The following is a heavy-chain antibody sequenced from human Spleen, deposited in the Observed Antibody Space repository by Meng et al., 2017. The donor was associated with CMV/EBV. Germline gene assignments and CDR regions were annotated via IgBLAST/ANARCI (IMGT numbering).Heavy chain of an antibody. J-gene: IGHJ4*02. CDR2: ISGSGGST. CDR3: AKRIGGGSLAD. Sequence: GGSLRLSCAASGFTFSSYAMTWVRQAPGKGLEWVSAISGSGGSTYYADSVKGRFTISRDNSKNTLYLQMNSLGAEDTAVYYCAKRIGGGSLADWGQGTLVTVSS. CDR1: GFTFSSYA. V-gene: IGHV3-23*01. D-gene: IGHD3-10*01.